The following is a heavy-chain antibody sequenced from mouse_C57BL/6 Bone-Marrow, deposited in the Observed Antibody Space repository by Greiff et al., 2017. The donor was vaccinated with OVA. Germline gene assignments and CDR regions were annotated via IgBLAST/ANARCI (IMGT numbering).Heavy chain of an antibody. J-gene: IGHJ3*01. CDR2: ISRGGDYI. Sequence: EVKLVESGEGLVKPGGSLKLSCAASGFTFSSYAMSWVRQTPEKRLEWVAYISRGGDYIYYADTVKGRFTISRDNARNTLYLQMSSLKSEDTAMDYCTRDRGYVPFSYWGQGTLVTVSA. CDR3: TRDRGYVPFSY. D-gene: IGHD2-2*01. CDR1: GFTFSSYA. V-gene: IGHV5-9-1*02.